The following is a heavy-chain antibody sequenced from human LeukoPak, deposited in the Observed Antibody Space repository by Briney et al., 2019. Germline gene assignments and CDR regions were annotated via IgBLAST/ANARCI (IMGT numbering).Heavy chain of an antibody. J-gene: IGHJ2*01. D-gene: IGHD3-10*01. CDR2: ISSTSSYI. Sequence: GGSLRLSCAASGFIFNSHSMNWVRQAPGKGLEWVSSISSTSSYIYYADSVKGRFTVSRDNAKNSLYLQMNSLRAEDTAVYYCVRYYTRHSWYFDLWGRGTLVTVSS. CDR3: VRYYTRHSWYFDL. V-gene: IGHV3-21*01. CDR1: GFIFNSHS.